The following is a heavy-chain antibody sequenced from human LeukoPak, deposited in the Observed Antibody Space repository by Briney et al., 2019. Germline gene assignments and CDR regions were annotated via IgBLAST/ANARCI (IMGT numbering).Heavy chain of an antibody. CDR2: VTNGGNYT. J-gene: IGHJ4*02. V-gene: IGHV3-23*01. CDR3: ASGHGTTIGTFDY. D-gene: IGHD2-21*02. Sequence: GGSLRLSCAASGFTFSTYAMNWVRQAPGKGLEWVSGVTNGGNYTFYADSVKGWFTISRDNSKNTLYLQMNSLRADDTAVYYCASGHGTTIGTFDYWGQGTLVPVSS. CDR1: GFTFSTYA.